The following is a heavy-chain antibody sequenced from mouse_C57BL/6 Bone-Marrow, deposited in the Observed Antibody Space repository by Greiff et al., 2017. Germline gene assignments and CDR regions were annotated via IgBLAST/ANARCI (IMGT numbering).Heavy chain of an antibody. V-gene: IGHV7-1*01. CDR1: GFTFSDFY. CDR3: ARDAWLLRDGGYAMDY. CDR2: SRNKANDYTT. D-gene: IGHD2-3*01. Sequence: EVKVVESGGGLVQSGRSLRLSCATSGFTFSDFYMEWVRQAPGKGLEWIAASRNKANDYTTEYSASVKGRFIVSRDTSQSILYLQMNALRAEDTAIYYCARDAWLLRDGGYAMDYWGQGTSVTVSS. J-gene: IGHJ4*01.